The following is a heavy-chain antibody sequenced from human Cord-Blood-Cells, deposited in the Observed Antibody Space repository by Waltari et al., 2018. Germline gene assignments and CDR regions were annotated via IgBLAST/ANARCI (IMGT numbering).Heavy chain of an antibody. D-gene: IGHD3-10*01. V-gene: IGHV4-38-2*02. Sequence: QVQLQESGPGLVKPSETLSLTCAVSGYSISSGYYWGWIRQPPGKGLEWIGSIYHSGSTYYNPSLKGRVTISVDTSKNQFSLKLSSVTAADTAVYYCARENLSLQPDVLLWFRESYNWFDPWGQGTLVTVSS. CDR1: GYSISSGYY. CDR3: ARENLSLQPDVLLWFRESYNWFDP. J-gene: IGHJ5*02. CDR2: IYHSGST.